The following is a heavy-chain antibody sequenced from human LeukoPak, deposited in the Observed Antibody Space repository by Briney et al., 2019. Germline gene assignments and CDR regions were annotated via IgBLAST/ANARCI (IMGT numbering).Heavy chain of an antibody. CDR1: GVSISSYY. CDR2: IYTSGST. Sequence: SETLSLTCTVSGVSISSYYWFWIRQPAGKGLEWIGRIYTSGSTNYNPSLKSRVSISLDKSKNQVSLKLSSVTAADTAVYFCARVRIPATSHYFHFMDVWGKGTTVTVSS. V-gene: IGHV4-4*07. CDR3: ARVRIPATSHYFHFMDV. D-gene: IGHD2-2*01. J-gene: IGHJ6*03.